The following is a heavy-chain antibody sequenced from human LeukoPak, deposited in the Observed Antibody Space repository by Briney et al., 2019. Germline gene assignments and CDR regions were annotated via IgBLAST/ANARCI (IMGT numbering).Heavy chain of an antibody. J-gene: IGHJ4*02. D-gene: IGHD1-1*01. V-gene: IGHV4-59*12. Sequence: SETLSLTCTVSGGSISSYYWSWIRQPPGKGLEWIGYIYYSGSTNYNPSLKSRVTISVDTSKNQFSLKLSSVTAADTAVYYCARGRWSYFDYWGQGTLVTVSS. CDR2: IYYSGST. CDR3: ARGRWSYFDY. CDR1: GGSISSYY.